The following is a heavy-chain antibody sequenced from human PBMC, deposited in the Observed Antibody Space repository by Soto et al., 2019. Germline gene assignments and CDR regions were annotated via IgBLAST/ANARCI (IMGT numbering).Heavy chain of an antibody. CDR1: GFTFRSFT. V-gene: IGHV3-21*01. J-gene: IGHJ5*02. CDR3: TRDASRDSSARGWFDP. D-gene: IGHD6-13*01. Sequence: GGSLRLSCAASGFTFRSFTMNWARQAPGKGLEWVSTISSNSAYIYYTDALRGRFTISRDNAKNSLHLQMNSLRAEDTAVYYCTRDASRDSSARGWFDPWGPGTLVTVSS. CDR2: ISSNSAYI.